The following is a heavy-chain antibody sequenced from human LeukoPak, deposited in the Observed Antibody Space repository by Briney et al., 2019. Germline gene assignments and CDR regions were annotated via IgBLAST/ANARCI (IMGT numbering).Heavy chain of an antibody. V-gene: IGHV4-30-2*01. J-gene: IGHJ4*02. D-gene: IGHD1-14*01. CDR2: IYQSGST. CDR1: GGSISSGGYF. Sequence: SETLSLTCTVSGGSISSGGYFWSWIRQPPGKGLEWIGYIYQSGSTYDSPSLKSRVTISVDRSKNQFSLKMSSVTAADTAVYYCAREPRTTNLFDYWGQGTLVTVSS. CDR3: AREPRTTNLFDY.